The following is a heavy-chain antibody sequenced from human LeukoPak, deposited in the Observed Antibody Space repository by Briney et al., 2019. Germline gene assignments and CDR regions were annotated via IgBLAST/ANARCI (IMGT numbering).Heavy chain of an antibody. CDR1: GFTFSSYA. Sequence: GGSLRLSCAASGFTFSSYAMSWARQAPGNGLEWVSAISGSGGSTYYADSVKGRFTISRDNSKNTLYLQMNSLRAEDTAVYYCAKLYYDFWSGFDPWGQGTLVTVSS. CDR2: ISGSGGST. V-gene: IGHV3-23*01. CDR3: AKLYYDFWSGFDP. J-gene: IGHJ5*02. D-gene: IGHD3-3*01.